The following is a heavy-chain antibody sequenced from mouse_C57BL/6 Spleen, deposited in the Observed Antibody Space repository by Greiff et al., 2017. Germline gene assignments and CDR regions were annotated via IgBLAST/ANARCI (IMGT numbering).Heavy chain of an antibody. CDR3: ARYYGSRYFDV. J-gene: IGHJ1*03. V-gene: IGHV5-15*01. CDR2: ISNLAYSI. Sequence: EVHLVESGGGLVQPGGSLKLSCAASGFTFSDYGMAWVRQAPRKGPEWVAFISNLAYSIYYADTVTGRFTISRENAKNTLYLEMSSLRSEDTAMYYCARYYGSRYFDVWGTGTTVTVSS. D-gene: IGHD1-1*01. CDR1: GFTFSDYG.